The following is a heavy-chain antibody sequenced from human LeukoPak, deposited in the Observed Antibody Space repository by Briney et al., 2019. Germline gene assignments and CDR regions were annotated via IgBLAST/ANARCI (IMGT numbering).Heavy chain of an antibody. Sequence: SETLSLTCTVSGDSVSIAVYYWSWVRHPPGKGLEWIGYIYYSGRTNYHPSLKSRLTISVDTSKNQFSLKLSSVTAADTAVYYCARVGTYGAGSYLSWLDYWGQGTLVTVSS. CDR2: IYYSGRT. J-gene: IGHJ4*02. CDR3: ARVGTYGAGSYLSWLDY. V-gene: IGHV4-61*08. D-gene: IGHD3-10*01. CDR1: GDSVSIAVYY.